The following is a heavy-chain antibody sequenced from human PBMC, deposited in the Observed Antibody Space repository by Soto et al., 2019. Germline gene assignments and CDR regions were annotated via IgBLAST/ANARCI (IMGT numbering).Heavy chain of an antibody. V-gene: IGHV3-66*01. CDR2: IQSGGTT. J-gene: IGHJ6*04. D-gene: IGHD2-15*01. CDR1: GLSICRKY. Sequence: WLSCRASGLSICRKYMNWVRQAPGKGLEWVSLIQSGGTTYYADSVKGRFTISRDTSENTLHLQMDSLRVEDTAVYYCARDDVLCDGGRCYGLPLDVSGKGNTASVSS. CDR3: ARDDVLCDGGRCYGLPLDV.